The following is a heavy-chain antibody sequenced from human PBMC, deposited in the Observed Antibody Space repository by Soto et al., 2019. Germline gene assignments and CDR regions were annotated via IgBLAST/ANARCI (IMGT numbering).Heavy chain of an antibody. CDR1: GDTVTTYD. CDR2: INPNSGNI. D-gene: IGHD3-10*01. V-gene: IGHV1-8*01. J-gene: IGHJ4*02. Sequence: ASVKVSCKASGDTVTTYDINWVRQATGHGLEWMGWINPNSGNIGYAQRFQGRVTMTRDTAIRTAYMEVSSLRSDDTAVYYCARGRASGSYYLLDYWGKGTLVTVSS. CDR3: ARGRASGSYYLLDY.